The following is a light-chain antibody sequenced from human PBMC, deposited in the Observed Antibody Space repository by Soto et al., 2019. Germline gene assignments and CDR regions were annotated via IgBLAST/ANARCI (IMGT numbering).Light chain of an antibody. CDR2: WAS. J-gene: IGKJ2*01. CDR3: QQYYNTPYT. V-gene: IGKV4-1*01. Sequence: IVMSQSPDSLAVSLGERATINCKSGQSVLHRSTNNNYLAWYQQKPGQPPKLLFYWASTRQSGVPGRFSGSGSETDFTLTISSLQAEDVAVYYCQQYYNTPYTFGQGTKLEIK. CDR1: QSVLHRSTNNNY.